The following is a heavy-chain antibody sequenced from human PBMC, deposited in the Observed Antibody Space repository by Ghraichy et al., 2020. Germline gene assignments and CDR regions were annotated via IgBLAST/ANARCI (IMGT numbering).Heavy chain of an antibody. Sequence: LSLTCAASGFTFSSYAMHWVRQAPGKGLEWVAVISYDGSNKYYADSVKGRFTISRDNSKNTLYLQMNSLRAEDTAVYYCAREGDIVVVPAALDYWGQGTLVTVSS. D-gene: IGHD2-2*01. V-gene: IGHV3-30-3*01. CDR3: AREGDIVVVPAALDY. CDR1: GFTFSSYA. J-gene: IGHJ4*02. CDR2: ISYDGSNK.